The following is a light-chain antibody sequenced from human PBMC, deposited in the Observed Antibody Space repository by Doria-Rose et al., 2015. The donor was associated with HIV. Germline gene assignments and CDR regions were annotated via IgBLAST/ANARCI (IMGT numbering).Light chain of an antibody. CDR3: QQYGSSPPYT. V-gene: IGKV3-20*01. CDR1: QSVSGSY. J-gene: IGKJ2*01. CDR2: GAS. Sequence: QSPGTLSLSPGERATLSCRASQSVSGSYLAWYQQKPGQAPRLLIYGASSRATGIPDRFSGSGSGTDFTLTISRLEPEGFAVYYCQQYGSSPPYTFGQGTKLEIK.